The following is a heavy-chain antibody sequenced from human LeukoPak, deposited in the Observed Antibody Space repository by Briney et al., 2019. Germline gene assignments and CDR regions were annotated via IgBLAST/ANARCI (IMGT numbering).Heavy chain of an antibody. D-gene: IGHD3-10*01. V-gene: IGHV1-69*04. J-gene: IGHJ6*02. CDR1: GGTLSNYA. CDR2: IITLLDIT. Sequence: ASVKVSCKASGGTLSNYAISWVRQAPGQGLEWMGRIITLLDITNYAQTFQGRVTITADTSTSTAYMELSSLRSEDTAVYYCARDFGGSGSYYMAGMDVWGQGTTVTVSS. CDR3: ARDFGGSGSYYMAGMDV.